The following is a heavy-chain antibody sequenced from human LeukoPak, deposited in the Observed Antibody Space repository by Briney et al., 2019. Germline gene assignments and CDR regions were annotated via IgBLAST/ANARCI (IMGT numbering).Heavy chain of an antibody. CDR1: GFTFSSYG. CDR3: AKGAAGVAATLGDY. V-gene: IGHV3-30*02. Sequence: GGSLRLSCAASGFTFSSYGMHWVRQAPGKGLEWVAFIRYDGSNKYYADSVKGRFTISRDNSKNTLYLQMNSLRAEDTAVYYCAKGAAGVAATLGDYWDQGTLVTVSS. J-gene: IGHJ4*02. CDR2: IRYDGSNK. D-gene: IGHD2-15*01.